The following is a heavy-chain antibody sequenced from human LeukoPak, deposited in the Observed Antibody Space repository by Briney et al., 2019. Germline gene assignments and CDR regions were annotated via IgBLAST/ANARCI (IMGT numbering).Heavy chain of an antibody. Sequence: ASVKVSCKASGYTFTGYYIHWVRQAPGQGLEWMGWINPNSGGTNYAQKFQGWVTMTRDTSISTAYMDLSRLTSDDTAVYYSASARGGNTAMSSFDYWGQGTLVTVSA. D-gene: IGHD5-18*01. J-gene: IGHJ4*02. CDR2: INPNSGGT. V-gene: IGHV1-2*04. CDR1: GYTFTGYY. CDR3: ASARGGNTAMSSFDY.